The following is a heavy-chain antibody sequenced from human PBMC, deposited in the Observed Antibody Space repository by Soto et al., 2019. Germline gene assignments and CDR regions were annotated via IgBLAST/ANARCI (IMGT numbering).Heavy chain of an antibody. J-gene: IGHJ6*03. CDR3: ARPTGGHDAGGNYMDV. V-gene: IGHV1-69*02. CDR1: GGSLSSYP. D-gene: IGHD2-8*02. Sequence: QVQLLQSGSEVKKPGSSVKVSCRASGGSLSSYPVTWVRQAPGQGLEWMGRIIPIVGLTNYAQKFQGRVTITADKSTSTAYMEVSSLRSDDTAVYYCARPTGGHDAGGNYMDVWGKGTTVIVSS. CDR2: IIPIVGLT.